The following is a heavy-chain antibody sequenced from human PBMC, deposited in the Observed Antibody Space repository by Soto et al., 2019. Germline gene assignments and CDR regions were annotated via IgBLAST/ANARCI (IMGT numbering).Heavy chain of an antibody. J-gene: IGHJ4*01. CDR1: GYTFANYP. CDR3: ARDREIYGSIYDSSSH. CDR2: ISAYNGDT. D-gene: IGHD3-22*01. V-gene: IGHV1-18*01. Sequence: ASVKVSCKASGYTFANYPMHWVRQAPGQGLEWMGWISAYNGDTNYAQKLQARVTMTTDTSTSTAYMELRSLRSDDTAVYYCARDREIYGSIYDSSSHWGQGTLVTAPQ.